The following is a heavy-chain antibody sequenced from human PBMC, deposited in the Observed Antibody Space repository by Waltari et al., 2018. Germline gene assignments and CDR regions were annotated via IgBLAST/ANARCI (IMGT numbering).Heavy chain of an antibody. V-gene: IGHV4-34*01. J-gene: IGHJ4*02. CDR1: GGSFSGYY. Sequence: QVQLQQWGAGLLKLSETLSLTCAVYGGSFSGYYWRWISQPPGKGLEWIGESNHSGSPNYNPSLKSRVTVTVDTSKYQFSLKLNSVTAADTAVYYCVRMVRGVPDFDYWGQGTLVTVSS. D-gene: IGHD3-10*01. CDR3: VRMVRGVPDFDY. CDR2: SNHSGSP.